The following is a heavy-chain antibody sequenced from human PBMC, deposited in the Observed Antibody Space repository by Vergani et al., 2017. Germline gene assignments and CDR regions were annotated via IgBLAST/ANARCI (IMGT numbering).Heavy chain of an antibody. CDR2: ISSSGSTI. D-gene: IGHD6-6*01. CDR3: ARQSPTGFYTSTIAARHDAFDI. Sequence: QVQLVESGGGLVKPGGSLRLSCAASGFTFSDYYMSWIRQAPGKGLEWVSYISSSGSTIYYADSVKGRFTISRDNAKNSLYLQMNSLRAEDTAVFYCARQSPTGFYTSTIAARHDAFDIWGQGTMVTVSS. V-gene: IGHV3-11*04. J-gene: IGHJ3*02. CDR1: GFTFSDYY.